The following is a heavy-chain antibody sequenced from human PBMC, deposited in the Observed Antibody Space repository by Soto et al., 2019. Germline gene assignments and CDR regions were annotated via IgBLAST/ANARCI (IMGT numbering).Heavy chain of an antibody. J-gene: IGHJ4*02. CDR2: IYYSGST. D-gene: IGHD6-13*01. CDR3: RASSSDSSSWYGDYFDY. CDR1: GGSISSYY. Sequence: SETLSLTCTVSGGSISSYYWSRIRQPPGKGLEWIGYIYYSGSTNYNPSLKSRVTISVDTSKNQFSLKLSSVTAADTAVYYCRASSSDSSSWYGDYFDYWGQGTLVTVSS. V-gene: IGHV4-59*01.